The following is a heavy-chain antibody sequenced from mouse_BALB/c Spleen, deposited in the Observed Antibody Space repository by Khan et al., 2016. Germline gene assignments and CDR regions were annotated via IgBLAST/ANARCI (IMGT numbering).Heavy chain of an antibody. D-gene: IGHD2-1*01. CDR3: ARHRNLGNYYAMDY. Sequence: QVQLKQSGPDLVAPSQSLSITCTVSGFSLTSYGVHWVRQPPGKGLEWLVVIWSDGSTTYNSALKSRLSISKDNSKSQVFLKMNSLQTEDTAMYDCARHRNLGNYYAMDYWGQGTSVTVSS. V-gene: IGHV2-6-2*01. J-gene: IGHJ4*01. CDR2: IWSDGST. CDR1: GFSLTSYG.